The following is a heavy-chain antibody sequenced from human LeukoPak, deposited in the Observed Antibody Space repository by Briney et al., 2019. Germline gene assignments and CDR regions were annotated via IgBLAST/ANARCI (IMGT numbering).Heavy chain of an antibody. CDR1: GYTFTGYY. D-gene: IGHD6-19*01. CDR3: ARAPTSSGWYHFDY. V-gene: IGHV1-2*02. Sequence: ASVKVSCKASGYTFTGYYMHWVRQAPGQGLEWMGWINPNSGGTNYAQKFQGRVTMTRDTSISTAYMELSRLRPDDTAVYYCARAPTSSGWYHFDYWGQGTLVTVSS. CDR2: INPNSGGT. J-gene: IGHJ4*02.